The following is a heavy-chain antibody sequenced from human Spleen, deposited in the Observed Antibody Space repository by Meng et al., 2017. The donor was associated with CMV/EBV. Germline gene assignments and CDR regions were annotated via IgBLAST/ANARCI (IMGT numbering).Heavy chain of an antibody. J-gene: IGHJ4*02. CDR3: ARGAPYYDFWSGYLGDY. V-gene: IGHV3-11*01. CDR2: SSSSGSTI. D-gene: IGHD3-3*01. Sequence: GEALKISCAASGFTFRGYYMSWIRQAPGKGLEWVSYSSSSGSTIYYADSVTGRFTISRDNAKNSLYLQMNSLRAEDTAVYYCARGAPYYDFWSGYLGDYWGQGTLVTVSS. CDR1: GFTFRGYY.